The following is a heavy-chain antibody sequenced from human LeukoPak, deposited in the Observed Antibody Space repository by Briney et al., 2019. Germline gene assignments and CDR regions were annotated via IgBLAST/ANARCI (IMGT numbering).Heavy chain of an antibody. CDR2: LFYSGTT. CDR1: GGSISSYY. J-gene: IGHJ3*02. D-gene: IGHD4-17*01. CDR3: ARRRGNTATHAFDI. Sequence: SQTLSLTCTVSGGSISSYYWSWIWQRPGKGLERIAYLFYSGTTDYNPSLKSRVTISVDTSKNQFSLKLSSVTAADTAVYYCARRRGNTATHAFDIWGQGTMVTVSS. V-gene: IGHV4-59*01.